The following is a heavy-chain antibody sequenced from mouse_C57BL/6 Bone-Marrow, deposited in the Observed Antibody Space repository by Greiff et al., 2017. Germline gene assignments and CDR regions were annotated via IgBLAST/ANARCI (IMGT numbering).Heavy chain of an antibody. CDR3: ARPYADY. Sequence: VQLQQSGPELVKPGASVKIPCKASGYTFTDYYMNWVKQSHGKSLEWIGDINPNNGGTSYNQKFKGKATLTVDKSSSTAYMELRSLTSEDSAIYYWARPYADYWGQGTSVTVSS. D-gene: IGHD1-1*01. CDR2: INPNNGGT. V-gene: IGHV1-26*01. CDR1: GYTFTDYY. J-gene: IGHJ4*01.